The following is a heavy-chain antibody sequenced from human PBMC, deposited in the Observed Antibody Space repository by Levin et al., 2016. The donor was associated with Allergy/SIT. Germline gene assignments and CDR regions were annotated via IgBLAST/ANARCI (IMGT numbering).Heavy chain of an antibody. V-gene: IGHV3-23*01. Sequence: GESLKISCAASGFTFSDYAITWVRQAPGKGLEWVSAISGNGAGTYYAGSVKGRFTISRDNSKDTVYLQMNSLRAEDTAVYYCGKFAWGGYCGSDNCYGWFDPWGQGTLVTVSS. CDR1: GFTFSDYA. CDR3: GKFAWGGYCGSDNCYGWFDP. D-gene: IGHD2-2*01. CDR2: ISGNGAGT. J-gene: IGHJ5*02.